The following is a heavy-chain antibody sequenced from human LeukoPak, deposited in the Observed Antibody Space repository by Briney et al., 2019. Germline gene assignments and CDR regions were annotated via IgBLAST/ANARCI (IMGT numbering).Heavy chain of an antibody. CDR3: ARFYRNYSRPVDAFDI. V-gene: IGHV4-39*07. CDR2: IYYSGST. D-gene: IGHD1-14*01. Sequence: IPSETLSLTCTVSGGSISSSSYYWGWIRQPPGKGLEWIGSIYYSGSTYYNPSLKSRVTISVDTSKNQFSLKLSSVTAADTAVYYCARFYRNYSRPVDAFDIWGQGTMVTVSS. CDR1: GGSISSSSYY. J-gene: IGHJ3*02.